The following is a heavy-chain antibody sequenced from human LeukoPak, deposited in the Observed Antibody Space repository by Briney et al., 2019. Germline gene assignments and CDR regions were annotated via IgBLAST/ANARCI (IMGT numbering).Heavy chain of an antibody. D-gene: IGHD6-19*01. Sequence: GGSLRLSCAASGFTFSSYWMSWVRQAPGKGLEWVANIKQDGSEKYYVDSVKGRFTISRDNAKNSLYLQMNGLRAEDTAVYYCARDWSSGWDTFDYWGQGTLVTVSS. CDR3: ARDWSSGWDTFDY. V-gene: IGHV3-7*03. J-gene: IGHJ4*02. CDR1: GFTFSSYW. CDR2: IKQDGSEK.